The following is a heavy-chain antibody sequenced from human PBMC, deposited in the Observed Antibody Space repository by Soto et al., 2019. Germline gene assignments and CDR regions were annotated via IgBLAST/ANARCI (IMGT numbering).Heavy chain of an antibody. D-gene: IGHD6-13*01. Sequence: SLRLSCAASGFTVSSNYMSWVRQAPGKGLEWVSVIYSGGSTYYAGSVKGRFTISRDNSKNTLYLQMNSLRAEDTAVYYCARSPGIAAAGMAHYYYYYMDVWGKGTTVTVSS. CDR3: ARSPGIAAAGMAHYYYYYMDV. J-gene: IGHJ6*03. V-gene: IGHV3-66*01. CDR1: GFTVSSNY. CDR2: IYSGGST.